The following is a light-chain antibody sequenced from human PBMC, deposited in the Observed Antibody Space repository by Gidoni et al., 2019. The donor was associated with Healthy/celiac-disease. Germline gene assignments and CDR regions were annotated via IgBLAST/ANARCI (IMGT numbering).Light chain of an antibody. V-gene: IGKV1-33*01. CDR3: QQRDT. J-gene: IGKJ4*01. Sequence: DIQMTQAPSSLSASVGDRVTITCQASQDISNYLNLDQPKPGQPPKLLIYDASNLETGVPSRCSGSGSGIAFTFTIFSLQAEDIAPYYCQQRDTFGGGTKVDIK. CDR1: QDISNY. CDR2: DAS.